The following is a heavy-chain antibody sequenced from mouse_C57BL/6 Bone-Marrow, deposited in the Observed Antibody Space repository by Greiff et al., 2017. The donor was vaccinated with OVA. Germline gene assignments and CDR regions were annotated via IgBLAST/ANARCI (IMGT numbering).Heavy chain of an antibody. J-gene: IGHJ4*01. CDR2: ISSGSSTI. CDR3: ARTVYYGMDY. CDR1: GFTFSDYG. Sequence: DVKLVESGGGLVKPGGSLKLSCAASGFTFSDYGMHWVRQAPEKGLEWVAYISSGSSTIYYADTVKGRFTISRDNAKNTLFLQMTSLRSEDTAMYYCARTVYYGMDYWGQGTSVTVSS. V-gene: IGHV5-17*01.